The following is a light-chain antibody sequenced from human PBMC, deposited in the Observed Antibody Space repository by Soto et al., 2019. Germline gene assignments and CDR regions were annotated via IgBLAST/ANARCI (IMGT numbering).Light chain of an antibody. CDR3: QQYYGTPQT. CDR2: AGF. CDR1: QSISSY. Sequence: DIQMTQSPSSLSASVGDRVTITCRASQSISSYLNWYQQKPGKAPKLLIYAGFILQSGVPARFSGSGSGTDFTLTISSLQPEDFAIYYCQQYYGTPQTFGQGTKVEIK. J-gene: IGKJ1*01. V-gene: IGKV1-39*01.